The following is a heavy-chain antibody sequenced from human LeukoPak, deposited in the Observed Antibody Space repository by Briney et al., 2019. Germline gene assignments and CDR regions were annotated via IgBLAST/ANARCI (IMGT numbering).Heavy chain of an antibody. CDR2: ISGSGDNT. J-gene: IGHJ4*02. V-gene: IGHV3-23*01. CDR1: GFTFSSYA. CDR3: AKGSYYDSSGSFYFNY. Sequence: GGSLRLSCAASGFTFSSYAMSWVRQAPGKGLEWVSGISGSGDNTYYADSVKGRFTISRDNSKNTLYVQVNSLGTEDTAAYYCAKGSYYDSSGSFYFNYWGQGTLVTVSS. D-gene: IGHD3-22*01.